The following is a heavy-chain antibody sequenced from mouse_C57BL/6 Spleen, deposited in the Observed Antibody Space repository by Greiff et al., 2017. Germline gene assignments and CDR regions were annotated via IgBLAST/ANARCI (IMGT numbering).Heavy chain of an antibody. V-gene: IGHV2-2*01. D-gene: IGHD2-5*01. Sequence: VQLQQSGPGLVQPSQCLSITCTVSGFSLTSYGVHRVRQSPGKGLEWLGVIWSGGSTDDNAAVISRLSISTDNSKSKVFLKMNSLQADDTAIYYCARPFYYSSRYFDVWGTGTPVTVSS. J-gene: IGHJ1*03. CDR3: ARPFYYSSRYFDV. CDR1: GFSLTSYG. CDR2: IWSGGST.